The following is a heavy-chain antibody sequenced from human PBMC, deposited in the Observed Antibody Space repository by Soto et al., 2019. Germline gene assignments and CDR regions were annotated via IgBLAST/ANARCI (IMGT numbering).Heavy chain of an antibody. CDR3: AREILGTQGWFDP. J-gene: IGHJ5*02. CDR1: GGSITRYY. V-gene: IGHV4-59*01. CDR2: IYYSGST. Sequence: SETLSLTCTVSGGSITRYYWNWIRQPPGKGLEWIGYIYYSGSTNYNPSLKSRVTISVDTSKNQFSLKLSSVTAADTAVYYCAREILGTQGWFDPWGQGTLVTVSS. D-gene: IGHD3-16*01.